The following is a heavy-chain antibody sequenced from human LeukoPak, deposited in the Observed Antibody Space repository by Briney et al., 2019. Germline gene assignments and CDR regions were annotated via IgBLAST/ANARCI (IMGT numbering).Heavy chain of an antibody. CDR1: GDSISSTTYP. D-gene: IGHD3-10*02. CDR3: ARRTGCPGSYWPPDM. V-gene: IGHV4-39*01. CDR2: VCYHGNT. J-gene: IGHJ3*02. Sequence: SETLSLTCTVSGDSISSTTYPWGWIRQSPGKGLEWIGSVCYHGNTFYNPSLSKRVTVSVDTSKNQFSLRLSSVTAADTAVYYCARRTGCPGSYWPPDMWGQGTTVTVSS.